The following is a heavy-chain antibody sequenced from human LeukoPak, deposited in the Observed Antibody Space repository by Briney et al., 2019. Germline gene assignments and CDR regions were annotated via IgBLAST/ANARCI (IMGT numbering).Heavy chain of an antibody. J-gene: IGHJ6*02. CDR2: INSDGSST. CDR1: GFTFSSYW. Sequence: PGGSLRLSCAASGFTFSSYWMHWVRQAPGKGLVWVSRINSDGSSTSYADSVKGRFTISRDNAKNTLYLQMNSLRAEDTAVYYCARVGYLLWSGSYYGMDVWGQGTTVTVSS. V-gene: IGHV3-74*01. D-gene: IGHD3-10*01. CDR3: ARVGYLLWSGSYYGMDV.